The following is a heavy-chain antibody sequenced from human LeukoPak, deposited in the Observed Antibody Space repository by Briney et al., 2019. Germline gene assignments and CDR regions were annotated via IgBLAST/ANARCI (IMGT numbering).Heavy chain of an antibody. CDR2: INYSGIT. D-gene: IGHD2-2*01. V-gene: IGHV4-39*06. CDR1: GGSVTSSIFY. CDR3: AKSGPAAGRPDAFDI. J-gene: IGHJ3*02. Sequence: PSETLSLTCTLSGGSVTSSIFYWAWIRQPPGKGLEGIGTINYSGITYYNSPLKSRVTISVDTSKNQFPLKLNSVTAADTAVYFCAKSGPAAGRPDAFDIWGQRTMDTVSS.